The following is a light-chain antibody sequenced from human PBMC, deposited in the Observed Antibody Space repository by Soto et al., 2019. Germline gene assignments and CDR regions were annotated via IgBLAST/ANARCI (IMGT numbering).Light chain of an antibody. J-gene: IGKJ5*01. Sequence: DTVLTQSPGTLSLSPGERATLSCRASQSVRSSDLAWYQQKPGQAPRLLIYGASSRATGIPDRFSGSGSGTDFTLTISSLQSEDFAVYYCQQYNNWPPITFGQGTRLEIK. CDR3: QQYNNWPPIT. V-gene: IGKV3-20*01. CDR2: GAS. CDR1: QSVRSSD.